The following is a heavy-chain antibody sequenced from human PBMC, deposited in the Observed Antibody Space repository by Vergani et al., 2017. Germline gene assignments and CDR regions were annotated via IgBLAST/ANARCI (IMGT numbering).Heavy chain of an antibody. Sequence: EVQLLESGGGLVQPGGSLRLSCAASGFTFSSYAMSWVRQAPGKGLEWVSAISGSGGSTYYADSVKGRFTISRDNSTNTLYLQMNSLRAEDTAVYYCAKVPSPAYCSGGSCYYHWGQGTLVTVSS. CDR3: AKVPSPAYCSGGSCYYH. J-gene: IGHJ5*02. D-gene: IGHD2-15*01. CDR1: GFTFSSYA. CDR2: ISGSGGST. V-gene: IGHV3-23*01.